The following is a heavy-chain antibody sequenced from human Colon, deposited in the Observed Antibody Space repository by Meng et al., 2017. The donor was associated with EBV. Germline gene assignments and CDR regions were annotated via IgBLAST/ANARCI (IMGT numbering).Heavy chain of an antibody. Sequence: GTPSPPRPVFCDPHNNQKWVGSGPPPPRKGVGVDWEIPHRGSSAYNPSLKSRVSMSIDKSKNQFSLKLTSVTAADTAVYHCLRGSGGSVWGQGTLVTVSS. D-gene: IGHD3-10*01. J-gene: IGHJ1*01. CDR1: CDPHNNQKW. V-gene: IGHV4-4*02. CDR3: LRGSGGSV. CDR2: IPHRGSS.